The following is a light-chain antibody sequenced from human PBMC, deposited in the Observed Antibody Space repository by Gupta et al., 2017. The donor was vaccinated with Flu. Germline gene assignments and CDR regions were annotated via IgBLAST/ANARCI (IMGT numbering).Light chain of an antibody. V-gene: IGLV3-1*01. Sequence: EXTXXXSXSXSPXXXXXXTCSGDKLGDKYACWYQQKPGQSPVLVIYQDYKRPSGIPERFSGSSAGNTATLTISGTQAMDEADYYCQAWDRGTYVFGTGTKVTVL. CDR2: QDY. CDR3: QAWDRGTYV. CDR1: KLGDKY. J-gene: IGLJ1*01.